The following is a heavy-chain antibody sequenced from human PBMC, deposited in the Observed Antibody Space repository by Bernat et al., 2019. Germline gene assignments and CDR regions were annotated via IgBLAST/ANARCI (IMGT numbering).Heavy chain of an antibody. CDR1: GFSLSTRGVG. CDR3: ARTRFYGDYYYSMDV. Sequence: QITLKESGPTLVKPTQTLTLTCTFSGFSLSTRGVGVGWIRQPPGKALEWLALIYWDDDKRYSPSLMTRLTITKDTSKNQVVLTMTNMDPVDTATFYCARTRFYGDYYYSMDVWGQGTTVTVSS. J-gene: IGHJ6*03. CDR2: IYWDDDK. V-gene: IGHV2-5*02. D-gene: IGHD4-17*01.